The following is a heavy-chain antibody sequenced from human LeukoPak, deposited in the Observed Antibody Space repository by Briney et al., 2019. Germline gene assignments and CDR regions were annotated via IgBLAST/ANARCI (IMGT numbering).Heavy chain of an antibody. Sequence: VASVKVSCKASGGTFTNYAINWVRQAPGQGLEWMGRIIPILDVTNYAQKFQGRVTITADQSTSTAYMELSSLRSEDTAVYYGARGGGVDILTGFQYWGQGTLVTVSS. CDR1: GGTFTNYA. V-gene: IGHV1-69*04. CDR2: IIPILDVT. J-gene: IGHJ4*02. D-gene: IGHD3-9*01. CDR3: ARGGGVDILTGFQY.